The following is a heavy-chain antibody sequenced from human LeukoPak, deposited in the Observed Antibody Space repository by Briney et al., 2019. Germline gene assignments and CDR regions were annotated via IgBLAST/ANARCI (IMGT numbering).Heavy chain of an antibody. Sequence: GGSLRLSCAASGFTFTIYSMNWVRQAPGKGLEWVSYISSSSTIIYYADSVKGRFTISRDNAENSLYLQMNSLRAEDTAVYYCARPGRYSSSPNHFDYWGQGTLVTVSS. CDR3: ARPGRYSSSPNHFDY. CDR1: GFTFTIYS. CDR2: ISSSSTII. D-gene: IGHD6-6*01. J-gene: IGHJ4*02. V-gene: IGHV3-48*01.